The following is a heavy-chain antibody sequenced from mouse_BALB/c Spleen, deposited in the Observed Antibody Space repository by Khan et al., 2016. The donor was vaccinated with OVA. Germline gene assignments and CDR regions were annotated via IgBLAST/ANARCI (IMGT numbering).Heavy chain of an antibody. CDR2: IAPGSGSP. J-gene: IGHJ4*01. CDR1: GYTFTSYW. D-gene: IGHD1-1*01. Sequence: DLVKPGASVKLSCKASGYTFTSYWINWIKQRPGQGLEWIGRIAPGSGSPYYNEMFKDKATLTVDTSSSTAYIQLSSLSSEDSAVYFCAREKYYGSSHYAMDYWGQGTSVTVSS. CDR3: AREKYYGSSHYAMDY. V-gene: IGHV1S41*01.